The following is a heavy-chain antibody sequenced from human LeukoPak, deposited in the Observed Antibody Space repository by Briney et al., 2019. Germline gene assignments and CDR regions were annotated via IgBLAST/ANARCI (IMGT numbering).Heavy chain of an antibody. J-gene: IGHJ4*02. CDR1: GFTFSSYW. CDR3: ARDLSNGFDY. D-gene: IGHD6-25*01. CDR2: IYIGGIT. V-gene: IGHV3-53*01. Sequence: GGSLRLSCAASGFTFSSYWMSRVRQAPGKGLEWVSIIYIGGITYYADSAKGRFTISRDSSKNTLYLQMNSLRAEDTAVYYCARDLSNGFDYWGQGTLVTVSS.